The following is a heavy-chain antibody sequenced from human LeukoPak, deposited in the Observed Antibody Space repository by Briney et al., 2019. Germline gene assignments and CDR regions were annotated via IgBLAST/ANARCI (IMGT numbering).Heavy chain of an antibody. V-gene: IGHV3-21*01. CDR2: ISSSSSYI. J-gene: IGHJ4*02. Sequence: GGSLRLSCAASGFTFSSYSMNWVRQAPGKGLEWVSSISSSSSYIYYADSVKGRFTISRDNAKNSLYLQMNSLRAEDTAVYYCAREWELLQDRYYFDYWGQGTLVTVSS. CDR3: AREWELLQDRYYFDY. D-gene: IGHD1-26*01. CDR1: GFTFSSYS.